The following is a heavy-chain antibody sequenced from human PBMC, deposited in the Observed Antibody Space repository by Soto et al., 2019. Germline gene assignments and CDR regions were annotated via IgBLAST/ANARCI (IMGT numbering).Heavy chain of an antibody. J-gene: IGHJ4*02. V-gene: IGHV3-23*01. CDR3: AKDHLLATSIFLYPDY. D-gene: IGHD3-3*01. Sequence: EVQLLESGGGLVRPGGSLRLSCAASGFTFSSYAMSWVRQAPGKGLEWVSAISGSGAGAFYADSVKGRFTISRDNSKNTLYLQLNSLRAEDTAVYYCAKDHLLATSIFLYPDYWGQGTLVTVSS. CDR2: ISGSGAGA. CDR1: GFTFSSYA.